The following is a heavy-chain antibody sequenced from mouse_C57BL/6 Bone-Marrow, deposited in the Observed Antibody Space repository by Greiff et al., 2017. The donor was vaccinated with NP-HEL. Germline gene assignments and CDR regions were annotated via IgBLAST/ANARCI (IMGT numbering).Heavy chain of an antibody. CDR3: AREIYYYGSSPAWFAY. CDR2: IDPSDSYT. CDR1: GYTFTSYW. Sequence: QVQLQQPGAELVMPGASVKLSCKASGYTFTSYWMHWVKQRPGQGLEWIGEIDPSDSYTNYNQKFKGKSTLTVDKSSSTAYMQRSSLTSEDSAVYYCAREIYYYGSSPAWFAYWGQGTLVTVSA. J-gene: IGHJ3*01. D-gene: IGHD1-1*01. V-gene: IGHV1-69*01.